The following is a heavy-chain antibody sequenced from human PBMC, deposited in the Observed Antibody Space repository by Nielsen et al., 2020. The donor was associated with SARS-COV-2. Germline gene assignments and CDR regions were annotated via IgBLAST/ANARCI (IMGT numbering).Heavy chain of an antibody. CDR3: ARDGASGRFYDWLSHFDL. Sequence: SETLSLTCTVSGGSISTVDYSWTWIRQYPGKGLEWIGEVSHSGSTNTNPSLKSRVTISVDTSKSQFSLKLRSVTAADTAVYYCARDGASGRFYDWLSHFDLWGRGTLVTVSS. J-gene: IGHJ2*01. CDR1: GGSISTVDYS. D-gene: IGHD3-3*01. CDR2: VSHSGST. V-gene: IGHV4-34*01.